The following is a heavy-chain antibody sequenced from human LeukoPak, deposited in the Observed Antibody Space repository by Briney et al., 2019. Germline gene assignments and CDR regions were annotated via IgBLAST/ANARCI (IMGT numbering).Heavy chain of an antibody. J-gene: IGHJ4*02. CDR3: ARGVSSYYDSSGYRPLDY. V-gene: IGHV1-69*02. CDR2: IIPILGIA. Sequence: SVKVSCKASGGTFSSYTISWVRQAPGQGLEWMGRIIPILGIANYAQKFQGRVTITADKSTSTAYMELSSLRSEDTAVYYCARGVSSYYDSSGYRPLDYWGQGTLVTVSP. CDR1: GGTFSSYT. D-gene: IGHD3-22*01.